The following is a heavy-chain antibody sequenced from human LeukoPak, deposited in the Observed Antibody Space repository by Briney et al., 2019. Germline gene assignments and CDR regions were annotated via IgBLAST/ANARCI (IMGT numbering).Heavy chain of an antibody. CDR2: IIPIFGTA. CDR1: GGTFSSSA. D-gene: IGHD2-15*01. CDR3: ARGAGAASPDQYYYYYMDV. Sequence: SVKVSCKASGGTFSSSAISWVRQAPGQGLEWMGGIIPIFGTANYARKFQGRVTITTDESTSTAYMELSSLRSEDTAVYYCARGAGAASPDQYYYYYMDVWGKGTTVTVSS. V-gene: IGHV1-69*05. J-gene: IGHJ6*03.